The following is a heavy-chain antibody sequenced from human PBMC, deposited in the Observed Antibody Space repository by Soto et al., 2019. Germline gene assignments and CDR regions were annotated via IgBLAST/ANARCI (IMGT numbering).Heavy chain of an antibody. D-gene: IGHD4-17*01. Sequence: QVQLVESGGGVVQPGRSLRLSCAASGFTFSSYAMHWVRQAPGKGLEWVAVISYDGSNKYYADSVKGRFTISRDNSKNPRYLHMNSLRAEDTAVYYCARDYGDYGLFSLFDYWGQGTLVTVSS. CDR1: GFTFSSYA. J-gene: IGHJ4*02. V-gene: IGHV3-30-3*01. CDR2: ISYDGSNK. CDR3: ARDYGDYGLFSLFDY.